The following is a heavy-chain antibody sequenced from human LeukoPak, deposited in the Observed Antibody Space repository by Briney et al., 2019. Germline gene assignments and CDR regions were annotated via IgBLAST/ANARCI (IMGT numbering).Heavy chain of an antibody. CDR2: VYYTGSA. V-gene: IGHV4-59*08. Sequence: PSETLSLTCTVFGGSITNYYWTWVRQSPGKGLEWFGYVYYTGSANYNPSLKSRVTILVDTSKNQFSLNLNSVTAADTAVYYCARLAPVAQSGDYLGYSDYWGQGALVTVSS. D-gene: IGHD4-17*01. CDR3: ARLAPVAQSGDYLGYSDY. J-gene: IGHJ4*02. CDR1: GGSITNYY.